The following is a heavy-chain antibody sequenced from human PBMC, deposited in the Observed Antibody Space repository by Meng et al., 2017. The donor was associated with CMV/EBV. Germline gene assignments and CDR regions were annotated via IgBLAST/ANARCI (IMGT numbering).Heavy chain of an antibody. CDR1: GFTFDDYA. Sequence: SLKISCAASGFTFDDYAMHWVRQGPGKGLEWVSGISWNSGSIVYADSVKGRFTISRDNAKNSLYLQMNSRRDEDMALYHGAKGVYSNYDAPFDYWGQGIMVTVSS. D-gene: IGHD4-11*01. CDR2: ISWNSGSI. J-gene: IGHJ4*02. CDR3: AKGVYSNYDAPFDY. V-gene: IGHV3-9*03.